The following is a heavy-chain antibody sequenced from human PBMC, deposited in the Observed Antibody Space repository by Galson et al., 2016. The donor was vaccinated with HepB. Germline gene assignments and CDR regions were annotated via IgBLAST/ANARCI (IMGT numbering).Heavy chain of an antibody. CDR1: GFLFRGYG. V-gene: IGHV3-30*18. CDR2: DSMDGRRK. D-gene: IGHD2/OR15-2a*01. J-gene: IGHJ4*02. CDR3: AKRHEYCPPVGCSVYY. Sequence: SLRLSCAGSGFLFRGYGMHWVRQAPGKGLEWVAADSMDGRRKFYSDSVRGRFTISRDNSNNMLFLQMSSLRADDTAVYYCAKRHEYCPPVGCSVYYWGQGTLVSVSS.